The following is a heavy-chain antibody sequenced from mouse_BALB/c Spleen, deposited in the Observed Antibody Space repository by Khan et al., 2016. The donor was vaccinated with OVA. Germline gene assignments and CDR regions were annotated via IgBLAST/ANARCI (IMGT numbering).Heavy chain of an antibody. CDR2: ISYSGST. CDR1: GYSITSGYG. CDR3: ARTAMIKY. J-gene: IGHJ2*01. V-gene: IGHV3-2*02. D-gene: IGHD1-2*01. Sequence: EVQLQESGPGLVKPSQSLSLTCTVTGYSITSGYGWNWIRQFPGNNLEWMGYISYSGSTNYNPSLKSRISITRDTSKNQFCLQLNSVTTEDTATYYCARTAMIKYWCQGTTLTVSS.